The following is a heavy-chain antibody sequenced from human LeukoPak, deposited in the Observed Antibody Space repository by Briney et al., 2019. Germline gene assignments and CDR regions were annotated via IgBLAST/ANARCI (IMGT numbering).Heavy chain of an antibody. D-gene: IGHD2-15*01. CDR1: GGSISSGDYY. J-gene: IGHJ4*02. V-gene: IGHV4-31*03. CDR3: ASGREVTATLPY. Sequence: SETLSLTCTVSGGSISSGDYYWSWIGQHPGKGLEWIVYSYYSGSTYYNPSLKSRVTISVDPSKNQFSLNLTSVTAADTAVYYCASGREVTATLPYWGQGTLVTVSS. CDR2: SYYSGST.